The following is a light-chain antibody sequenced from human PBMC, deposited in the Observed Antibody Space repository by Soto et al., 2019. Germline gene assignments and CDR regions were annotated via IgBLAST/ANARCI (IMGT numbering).Light chain of an antibody. CDR2: EVS. J-gene: IGLJ2*01. V-gene: IGLV2-8*01. Sequence: QSALTQPPSASGSPGQSVTISCTGTSSDVGGYNYVSWYQQHPGKAPKLMIYEVSKRPSGVPERFSGSKSGNTASLTVSGLQAEDEADYYCSSYAGSTVVFGGGTQLPVL. CDR1: SSDVGGYNY. CDR3: SSYAGSTVV.